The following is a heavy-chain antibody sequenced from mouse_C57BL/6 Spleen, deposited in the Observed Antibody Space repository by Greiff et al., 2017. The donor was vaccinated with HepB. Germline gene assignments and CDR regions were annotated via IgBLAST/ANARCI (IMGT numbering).Heavy chain of an antibody. Sequence: EVMLVESGGGLVQPGGSMKLSCVASGFTFSNYWMNWVRQSPEKGLEWVAQIRLKSDNYATHYAESVKGRFTISRDDSKSSVYLQMNNLRAEDTGMYYCTAYYSNYWYFDVWGTGTTVTVSS. J-gene: IGHJ1*03. V-gene: IGHV6-3*01. D-gene: IGHD2-5*01. CDR1: GFTFSNYW. CDR3: TAYYSNYWYFDV. CDR2: IRLKSDNYAT.